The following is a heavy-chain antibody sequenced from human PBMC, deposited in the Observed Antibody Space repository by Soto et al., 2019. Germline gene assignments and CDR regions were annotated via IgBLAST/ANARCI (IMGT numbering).Heavy chain of an antibody. D-gene: IGHD3-10*01. Sequence: GGSLRLSCIGSGLIFGDYAMSWFRQSPGKGLEWLGLIRSKSNGGTAEFAASVKGRFTISRDDSKSIAYLQMSSLKTADTALYYCGRPLFGGNGLEVWGQGTTVAVSS. CDR1: GLIFGDYA. CDR2: IRSKSNGGTA. V-gene: IGHV3-49*03. CDR3: GRPLFGGNGLEV. J-gene: IGHJ6*02.